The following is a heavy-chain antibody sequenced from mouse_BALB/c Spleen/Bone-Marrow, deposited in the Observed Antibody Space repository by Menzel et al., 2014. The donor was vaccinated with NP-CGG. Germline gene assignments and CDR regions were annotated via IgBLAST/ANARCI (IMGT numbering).Heavy chain of an antibody. CDR2: IWSEGNT. Sequence: VHLVESGPGLVALSQSLSITCTVSGFSLTSYGVHWVRQPPGKGLEWLVVIWSEGNTTYNSALKSRLSISKDNSKSQVFLKMNSLQTDDTAMYYCARNPYGNYAMDYWGQGTSVTVSS. J-gene: IGHJ4*01. CDR1: GFSLTSYG. D-gene: IGHD2-10*02. V-gene: IGHV2-6*02. CDR3: ARNPYGNYAMDY.